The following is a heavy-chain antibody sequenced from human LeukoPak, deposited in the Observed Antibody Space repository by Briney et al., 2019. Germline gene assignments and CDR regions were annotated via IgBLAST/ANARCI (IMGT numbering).Heavy chain of an antibody. CDR1: GFPLSSYS. CDR3: VRVKGTYFDY. V-gene: IGHV3-48*01. CDR2: ISASGGNI. D-gene: IGHD1-1*01. J-gene: IGHJ4*02. Sequence: GGSLRLSCEASGFPLSSYSINWVRQAPGKGLGWVSYISASGGNIYYLDSVKGRFTVSRDNARKSLFLQMNNARVEDTAFYYCVRVKGTYFDYWGQGALVTVSS.